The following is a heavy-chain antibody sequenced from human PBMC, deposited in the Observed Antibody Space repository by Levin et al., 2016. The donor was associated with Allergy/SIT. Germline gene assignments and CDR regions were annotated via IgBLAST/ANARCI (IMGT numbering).Heavy chain of an antibody. Sequence: SETLSLTCTVSGGSVSSSSYFWSWVRQPAGKGLEWIGRIYTSGSTNYNPSLKSRVTISKDPSKNQFSLNLRSVTAADTAVYYCGTPSLRNSPSGMDVWGQGTTVTVSS. CDR3: GTPSLRNSPSGMDV. CDR2: IYTSGST. V-gene: IGHV4-61*02. CDR1: GGSVSSSSYF. D-gene: IGHD2-21*01. J-gene: IGHJ6*02.